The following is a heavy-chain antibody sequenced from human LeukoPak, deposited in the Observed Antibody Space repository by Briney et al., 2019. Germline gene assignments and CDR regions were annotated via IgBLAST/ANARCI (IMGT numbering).Heavy chain of an antibody. V-gene: IGHV1-69*13. D-gene: IGHD6-19*01. J-gene: IGHJ4*02. CDR1: GGTFSSYA. CDR3: AGGHSSGWTWDY. CDR2: IIPIFGTA. Sequence: SVKVSCKASGGTFSSYAISWVRQAPGQGLEWMGGIIPIFGTANYAQKFQGRVTITADESTSTAYMELSSLGSEDTAVYYCAGGHSSGWTWDYWGQGTLVTVSS.